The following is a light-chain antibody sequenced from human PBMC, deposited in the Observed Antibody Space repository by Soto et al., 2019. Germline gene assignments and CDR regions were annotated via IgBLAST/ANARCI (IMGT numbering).Light chain of an antibody. V-gene: IGKV1-39*01. CDR3: QQSYSTPLYT. J-gene: IGKJ2*01. CDR2: AAF. CDR1: QSISNY. Sequence: DIQMTQSPSSLSASVGDRVTITCRANQSISNYLNWYQQKPGKAPKLLIYAAFSLQSGVPSRFSGSESGTDFTLTISSLQPEDFATYYCQQSYSTPLYTFGQGTKLEIK.